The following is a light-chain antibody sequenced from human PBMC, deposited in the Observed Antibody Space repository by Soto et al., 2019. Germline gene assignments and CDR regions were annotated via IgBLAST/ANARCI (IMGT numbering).Light chain of an antibody. Sequence: DIQMTQSPSTLAASVGGSVTITCRASQSISSWLAWYQQKPGKAPKLLIYDASSLESGVPSRFSGSGSGTEFTLTSSSLQPDDFATYYCQQYNSPWTFGQGTKVDIK. V-gene: IGKV1-5*01. CDR1: QSISSW. J-gene: IGKJ1*01. CDR3: QQYNSPWT. CDR2: DAS.